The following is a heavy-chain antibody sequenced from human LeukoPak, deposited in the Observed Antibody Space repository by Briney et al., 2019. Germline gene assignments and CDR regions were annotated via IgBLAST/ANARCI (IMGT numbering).Heavy chain of an antibody. V-gene: IGHV3-23*01. CDR3: AKESLGATHYWYFDL. Sequence: GGSLRLSCAASGFTFSSYAMNWVRQAPGKGLEWVSAISGSGGSTYYADSVKGRFTISRDNSKNTLYLQMNSLRAEDTAVYYCAKESLGATHYWYFDLWGRGTLVTVSS. CDR2: ISGSGGST. D-gene: IGHD1-26*01. J-gene: IGHJ2*01. CDR1: GFTFSSYA.